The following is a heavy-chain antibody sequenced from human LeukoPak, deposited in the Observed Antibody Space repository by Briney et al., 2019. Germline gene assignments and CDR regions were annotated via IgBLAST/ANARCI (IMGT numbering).Heavy chain of an antibody. CDR3: ASGGTHYGDYDRWFDP. Sequence: SETLSLTCAVYGGSFGGYYWSWIRQPPGKGLEWIGEINHSGSTNYNPSLKSRVTISVDTSKNQFSLKLSSVTAADTAVYYCASGGTHYGDYDRWFDPWGQGTLVTVSS. CDR1: GGSFGGYY. J-gene: IGHJ5*02. CDR2: INHSGST. D-gene: IGHD4-17*01. V-gene: IGHV4-34*01.